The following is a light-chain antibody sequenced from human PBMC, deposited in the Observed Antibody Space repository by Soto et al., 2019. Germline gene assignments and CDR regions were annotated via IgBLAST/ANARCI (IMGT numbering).Light chain of an antibody. V-gene: IGLV1-47*01. CDR1: SCNNGSNY. Sequence: QSVLTQPPSASGTPGQRVTISCSGSSCNNGSNYVYWYQQLPGTAPKLLIYRNNQRPSGVPDRFSGSKSGTSASLAISGLRSEDEADYYCAAWDDSLSGPWVFGGGTKLTVL. CDR2: RNN. J-gene: IGLJ3*02. CDR3: AAWDDSLSGPWV.